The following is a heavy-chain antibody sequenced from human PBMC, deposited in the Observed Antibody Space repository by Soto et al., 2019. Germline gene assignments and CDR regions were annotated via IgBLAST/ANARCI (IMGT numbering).Heavy chain of an antibody. V-gene: IGHV3-30*18. Sequence: GGSLRLSCAASGFTFSSYGMHWVRQAPGKGLEWVAVISYDGSNKYYADSVKGRFTISRDNSKNTLYLQMNSLRAEDTAVYYCAKLVKSHYDFWSGYQWPPEYYYYGMDVWGQGTTVTSP. CDR1: GFTFSSYG. CDR2: ISYDGSNK. J-gene: IGHJ6*02. D-gene: IGHD3-3*01. CDR3: AKLVKSHYDFWSGYQWPPEYYYYGMDV.